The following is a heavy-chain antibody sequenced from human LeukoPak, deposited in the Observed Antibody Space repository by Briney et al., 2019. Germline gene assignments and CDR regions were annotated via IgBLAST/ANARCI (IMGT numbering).Heavy chain of an antibody. Sequence: ASVKVSCKASGCTFTSYGISWVRQAPGQGLEWMGWINPNSGGTNYAQKFQGRVTMTRDTSISTAYMELSRLRSDDTAVYYCARGMEPYYYMDVWGKGTTVTVSS. V-gene: IGHV1-2*02. D-gene: IGHD1-26*01. J-gene: IGHJ6*03. CDR2: INPNSGGT. CDR1: GCTFTSYG. CDR3: ARGMEPYYYMDV.